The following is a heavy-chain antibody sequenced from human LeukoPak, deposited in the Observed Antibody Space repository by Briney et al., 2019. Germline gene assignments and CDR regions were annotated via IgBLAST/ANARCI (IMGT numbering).Heavy chain of an antibody. CDR1: GFTVSTNY. D-gene: IGHD1-1*01. CDR3: ARVGYSYAFDV. CDR2: IYSGGST. J-gene: IGHJ3*01. Sequence: GGSLRLSCAASGFTVSTNYMTWVRKAPGKGLEWVSVIYSGGSTYYADSVKGRFTISRDNSKNTLYLQMNSLRAEETAVYYCARVGYSYAFDVWGQGTMDTVSS. V-gene: IGHV3-66*01.